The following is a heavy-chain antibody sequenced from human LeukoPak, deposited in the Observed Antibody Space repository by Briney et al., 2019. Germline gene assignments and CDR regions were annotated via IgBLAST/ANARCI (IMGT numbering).Heavy chain of an antibody. CDR2: ISGSGGST. D-gene: IGHD2-2*01. V-gene: IGHV3-23*01. Sequence: GGSLRLSCGASGFTFSSYAMSRVRQAPGKGLEWVSAISGSGGSTYYADSMKGRFTISRDNSKNTLYLQMNSLRAEDMAVYYCAKGGCSSTSCQLDYWGQGTLVTVSS. CDR3: AKGGCSSTSCQLDY. J-gene: IGHJ4*02. CDR1: GFTFSSYA.